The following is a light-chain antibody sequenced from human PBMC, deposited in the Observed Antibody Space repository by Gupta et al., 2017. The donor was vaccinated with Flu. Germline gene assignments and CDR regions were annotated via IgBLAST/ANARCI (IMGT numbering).Light chain of an antibody. Sequence: DIVMSQSPDSLSASPGERATINCKSSQSLVYSSNNKNYLAWYQKKSGQPPKLLIYWASTRESGVPDRFSGSGSGTDFTLTISSLQAEDVATYYCHHYYITPRTFGQGTKVEVK. CDR2: WAS. V-gene: IGKV4-1*01. CDR1: QSLVYSSNNKNY. J-gene: IGKJ1*01. CDR3: HHYYITPRT.